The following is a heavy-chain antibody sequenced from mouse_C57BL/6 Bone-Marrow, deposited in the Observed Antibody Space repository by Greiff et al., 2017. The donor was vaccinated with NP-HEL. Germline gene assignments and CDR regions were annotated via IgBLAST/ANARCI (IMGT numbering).Heavy chain of an antibody. CDR2: SRNKANDYTT. V-gene: IGHV7-1*01. J-gene: IGHJ4*01. CDR3: ARDARRSYAMDY. CDR1: GFTFSDFY. Sequence: EVQLVESGGGLVQSGRSLRLSCATSGFTFSDFYMEWVRQAPGKGLEWIAASRNKANDYTTEYSASVKGRFIVSRDTSQSILYLQMNALRAEDTAIYYCARDARRSYAMDYWGQGTSVTVSS.